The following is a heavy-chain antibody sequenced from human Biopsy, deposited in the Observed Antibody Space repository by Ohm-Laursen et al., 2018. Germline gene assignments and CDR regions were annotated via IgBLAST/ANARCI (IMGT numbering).Heavy chain of an antibody. CDR1: GFPFSDYY. V-gene: IGHV3-11*01. J-gene: IGHJ6*02. Sequence: SLRLSCTASGFPFSDYYMRWIRQAPGKGLEWVSYISSGGTTIYYADSVKGQFTISRDNAKNSLYLQMNSLRAEDTAVYYCARDTRWSPYSMDVWGQGTTVTVSS. D-gene: IGHD4-23*01. CDR3: ARDTRWSPYSMDV. CDR2: ISSGGTTI.